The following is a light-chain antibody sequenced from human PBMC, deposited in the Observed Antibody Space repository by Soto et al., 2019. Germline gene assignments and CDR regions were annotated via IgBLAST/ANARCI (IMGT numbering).Light chain of an antibody. CDR1: ISDVDDYNY. CDR3: CSYGGTFYV. J-gene: IGLJ1*01. CDR2: DVS. V-gene: IGLV2-11*01. Sequence: QSVLTKPRSLSGSPGQSVTISCTGTISDVDDYNYVSWFQQHPGKAPKLMIYDVSERPSGVPDRFSGSKSGNTASLTISGLQAEDEADYYCCSYGGTFYVFGTGTKVTVL.